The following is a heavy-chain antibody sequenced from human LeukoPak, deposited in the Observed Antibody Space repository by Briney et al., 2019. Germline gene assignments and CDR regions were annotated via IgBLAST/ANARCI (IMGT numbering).Heavy chain of an antibody. Sequence: ASVKVSCKASGYTFTSCDINWVRQATGQGLEWMGWMNPNSGNTGYAQKFQGRVTMTRNTSISTAYMELSSLRSEDTAVYYCARVRITMVRGEGYYGMDVWGQGTTVTVSS. J-gene: IGHJ6*02. V-gene: IGHV1-8*01. D-gene: IGHD3-10*01. CDR1: GYTFTSCD. CDR2: MNPNSGNT. CDR3: ARVRITMVRGEGYYGMDV.